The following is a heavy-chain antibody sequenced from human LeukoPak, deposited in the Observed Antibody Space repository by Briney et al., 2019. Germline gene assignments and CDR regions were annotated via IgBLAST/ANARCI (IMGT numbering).Heavy chain of an antibody. CDR2: IGNDGRNK. J-gene: IGHJ6*03. CDR3: ARSYYDFWSGYYIPLRDYYYYYMDV. CDR1: GFTFSNFG. V-gene: IGHV3-33*01. Sequence: PGGSLRLPCAASGFTFSNFGMHWVRQAPGRGLEWVTYIGNDGRNKKYGDSVKGRFTISRDNSKNTLYVQMNSLRAEGTAVYYCARSYYDFWSGYYIPLRDYYYYYMDVWGKGTTVTVSS. D-gene: IGHD3-3*01.